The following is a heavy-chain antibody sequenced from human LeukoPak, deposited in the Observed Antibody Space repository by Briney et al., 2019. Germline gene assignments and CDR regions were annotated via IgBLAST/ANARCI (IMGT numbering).Heavy chain of an antibody. J-gene: IGHJ4*02. D-gene: IGHD3-22*01. CDR2: IRYDGSNK. CDR1: GFAFSSYG. V-gene: IGHV3-30*02. Sequence: GGSLRLSCAASGFAFSSYGMHWVRQAPGKGLEWVAFIRYDGSNKYYADSVKGRFTISRDNSKNTLYLQMNSLRAEDTAVYYCAKDREAGDYYDSSGYLLDYWGQGTLVTVSS. CDR3: AKDREAGDYYDSSGYLLDY.